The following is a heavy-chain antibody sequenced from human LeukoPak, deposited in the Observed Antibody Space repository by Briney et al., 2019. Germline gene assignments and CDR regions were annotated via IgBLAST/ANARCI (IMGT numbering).Heavy chain of an antibody. CDR2: IGTAGDT. CDR3: AGGPRLRDYFDY. CDR1: GFTFSSYD. J-gene: IGHJ4*02. V-gene: IGHV3-13*01. Sequence: GGSLRLSCAASGFTFSSYDMHWVRQATGKGLEWVSAIGTAGDTYYPGSVKGRFTISRDNAKNSLYLQMNSLRAEDTAVYYCAGGPRLRDYFDYWGQGTLVTVSS. D-gene: IGHD4-17*01.